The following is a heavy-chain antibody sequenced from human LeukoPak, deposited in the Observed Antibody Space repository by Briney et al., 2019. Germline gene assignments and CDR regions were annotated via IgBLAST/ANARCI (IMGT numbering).Heavy chain of an antibody. CDR2: INHSGST. CDR1: GGSFSGYY. Sequence: SETLSLTCAVYGGSFSGYYWSWLRQPPGKGLEWIGEINHSGSTNYNPSLKSRVTISVDTSKNQFSLKLSSVTAADTAVYYCARESGLRFLEWLLYFDYWGQGTLVTVSS. J-gene: IGHJ4*02. D-gene: IGHD3-3*01. CDR3: ARESGLRFLEWLLYFDY. V-gene: IGHV4-34*01.